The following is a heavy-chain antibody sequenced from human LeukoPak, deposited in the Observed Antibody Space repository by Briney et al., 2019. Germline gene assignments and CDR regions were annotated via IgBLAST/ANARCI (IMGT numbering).Heavy chain of an antibody. V-gene: IGHV1-69*05. CDR3: ARDDASATMGFDF. CDR2: IPILGTT. J-gene: IGHJ4*02. D-gene: IGHD1-26*01. Sequence: IPILGTTNYAQKFQDRVSITTDESTSTAYLELSSLRSVDTAVYYCARDDASATMGFDFWGQGTLVTVSS.